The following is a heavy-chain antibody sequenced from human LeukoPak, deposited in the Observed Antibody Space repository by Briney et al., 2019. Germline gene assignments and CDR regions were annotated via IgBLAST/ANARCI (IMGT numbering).Heavy chain of an antibody. J-gene: IGHJ4*02. CDR3: AKSYYGSGSYYEFSDYYFDY. CDR2: ISYDGSNK. D-gene: IGHD3-10*01. CDR1: GFTFSSYG. Sequence: GGSLRLSCAASGFTFSSYGMHWVRQAPGKGLEWVAAISYDGSNKYYADSVKGRFTISRDNSKNTLYLQMNSLRAEDTAVYYCAKSYYGSGSYYEFSDYYFDYWGQGTLVTVSS. V-gene: IGHV3-30*18.